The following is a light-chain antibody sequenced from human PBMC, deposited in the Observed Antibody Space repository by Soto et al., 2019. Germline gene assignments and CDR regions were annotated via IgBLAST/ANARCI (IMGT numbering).Light chain of an antibody. J-gene: IGLJ1*01. CDR3: QVWDISSDQYL. CDR1: NIASKS. Sequence: SYELPQPPSVSVAPGQTARITCGGNNIASKSVHWYQQRPGQAPVLVLYDDSNRPSGIPARFSGSNSGSTATLTISSVEAGDEADYFCQVWDISSDQYLFGAGTKVTVL. V-gene: IGLV3-21*02. CDR2: DDS.